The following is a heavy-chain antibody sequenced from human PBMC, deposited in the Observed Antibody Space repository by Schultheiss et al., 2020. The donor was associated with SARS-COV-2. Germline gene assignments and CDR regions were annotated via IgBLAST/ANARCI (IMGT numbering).Heavy chain of an antibody. V-gene: IGHV4-34*01. D-gene: IGHD6-19*01. Sequence: ESLKISCAASGFTFADYGMHWVRQAPGKGLEWIGEINHSGSTNYNPSLKSRVTISVDTSKNQFSLKLSSVTAADTAVYYCARAVAGTRFDPWGPGTLVTVSS. CDR3: ARAVAGTRFDP. J-gene: IGHJ5*02. CDR2: INHSGST. CDR1: GFTFADYG.